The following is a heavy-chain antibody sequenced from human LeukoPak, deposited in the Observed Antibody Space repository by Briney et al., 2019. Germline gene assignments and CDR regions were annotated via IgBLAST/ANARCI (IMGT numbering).Heavy chain of an antibody. CDR2: ISYNGGSK. CDR1: GFTFNRYA. J-gene: IGHJ4*02. Sequence: GGSLRLSCAASGFTFNRYAMSWVRQAPGKGLEWVSGISYNGGSKFYADSVKGRFTISRDNAKNTLYLQLNSLRAEDTAVYYCAREDYSNYAPYFDYWGQGTLVTVSS. CDR3: AREDYSNYAPYFDY. D-gene: IGHD4-11*01. V-gene: IGHV3-23*01.